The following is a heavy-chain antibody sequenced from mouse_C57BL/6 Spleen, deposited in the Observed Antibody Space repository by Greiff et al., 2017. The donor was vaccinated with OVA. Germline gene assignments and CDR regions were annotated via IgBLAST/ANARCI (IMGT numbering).Heavy chain of an antibody. Sequence: VQLQQSGPVLVKPGASVKMSCKASGYTFTDYYMNWVKQSHGKSLEWIGVINPYNGGTSYNQKFKGKATLTVDKSSSTAYMELNSLTSEDSAVYYCARGIPYYYGSSYTHYFDYWGQGTTLTVSS. D-gene: IGHD1-1*01. CDR3: ARGIPYYYGSSYTHYFDY. CDR1: GYTFTDYY. J-gene: IGHJ2*01. V-gene: IGHV1-19*01. CDR2: INPYNGGT.